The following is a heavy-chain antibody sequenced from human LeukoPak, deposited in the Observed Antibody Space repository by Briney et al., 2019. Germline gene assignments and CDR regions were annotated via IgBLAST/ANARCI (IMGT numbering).Heavy chain of an antibody. D-gene: IGHD5-24*01. CDR3: AKSRDGYNAHFDY. J-gene: IGHJ4*02. Sequence: PGGSLRLSCAASGFTFSSYGMHWVRQAPGKGLEWVAVISYDGSNKYYADSVKGRFTISRDNSKNTLYLQMNSLRAEDTAVYYCAKSRDGYNAHFDYWGQGTLVTVSS. CDR2: ISYDGSNK. V-gene: IGHV3-30*18. CDR1: GFTFSSYG.